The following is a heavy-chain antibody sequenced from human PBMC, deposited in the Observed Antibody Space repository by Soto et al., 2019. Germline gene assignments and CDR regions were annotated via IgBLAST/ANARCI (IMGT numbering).Heavy chain of an antibody. CDR1: GGTFSTYA. V-gene: IGHV1-69*12. CDR3: ASGIQLWLRRINNGYSG. CDR2: IMPMFGTA. D-gene: IGHD5-18*01. Sequence: QVQLVQSRAEVKKPESSVNVSCKAPGGTFSTYAISWVRLAPGQGLEWMGGIMPMFGTANYAQRFQDRVTITADESTNTVYMELSSLRSEDTAVYFCASGIQLWLRRINNGYSGWGQGTLVTVSS. J-gene: IGHJ4*02.